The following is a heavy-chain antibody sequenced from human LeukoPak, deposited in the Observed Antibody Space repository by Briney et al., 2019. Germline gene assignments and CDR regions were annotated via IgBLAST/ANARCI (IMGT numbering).Heavy chain of an antibody. CDR3: ARGLYYHDSRGRDY. CDR2: ISAYNGKT. D-gene: IGHD3-22*01. Sequence: GASVKVSCTASGYTFTSYYITWVRHAPGQGLEWMGWISAYNGKTNYAQMFQGRVTMTTDTSTTTAYMELRGLRSDDTAVYYCARGLYYHDSRGRDYWGQGTVVTVSS. V-gene: IGHV1-18*01. J-gene: IGHJ4*02. CDR1: GYTFTSYY.